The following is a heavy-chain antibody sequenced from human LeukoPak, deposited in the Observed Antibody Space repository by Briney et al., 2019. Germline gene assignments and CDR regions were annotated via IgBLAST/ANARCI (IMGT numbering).Heavy chain of an antibody. Sequence: SETLSLTCAVSGYSISSGAYWGWIRQPPGKGLQWIGCIYHDGSTYYNPSLQSRVTISVDTSKNQFSLKLTSETATDTAVYYCVRDPPDYWGQGTLVTVSS. CDR1: GYSISSGAY. CDR3: VRDPPDY. CDR2: IYHDGST. V-gene: IGHV4-38-2*02. J-gene: IGHJ4*02.